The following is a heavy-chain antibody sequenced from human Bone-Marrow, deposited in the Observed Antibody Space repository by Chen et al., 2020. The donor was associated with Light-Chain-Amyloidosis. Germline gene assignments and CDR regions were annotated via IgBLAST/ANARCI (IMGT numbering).Heavy chain of an antibody. D-gene: IGHD5-18*01. CDR2: FSYGETT. J-gene: IGHJ4*02. CDR3: ARHNYGYSPPYYFDY. V-gene: IGHV4-39*01. Sequence: QVQLQESGPGLVKTSETLSLTCAVSGGSMRSSRYYWGWIRQAPGQGLEWIAIFSYGETTYYNPSLKSRVTISVDTSKNQFSLKLSSVTAADTAVYYCARHNYGYSPPYYFDYWGQGTLVTVSS. CDR1: GGSMRSSRYY.